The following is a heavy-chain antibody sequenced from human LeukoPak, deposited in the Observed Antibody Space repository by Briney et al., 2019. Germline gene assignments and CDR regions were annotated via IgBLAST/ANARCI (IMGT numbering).Heavy chain of an antibody. Sequence: GGSLRLSCAASGFTFDDYAMHWVRQAPGKGLEWVSGISWNSGSIGYVDSVKGRFTISRDNAKNSLFLQLDSLRAEDTAVYFCARDRALYTSRGYYYTEDDYWGQGTLVTVSS. D-gene: IGHD3-22*01. J-gene: IGHJ4*02. V-gene: IGHV3-9*01. CDR1: GFTFDDYA. CDR3: ARDRALYTSRGYYYTEDDY. CDR2: ISWNSGSI.